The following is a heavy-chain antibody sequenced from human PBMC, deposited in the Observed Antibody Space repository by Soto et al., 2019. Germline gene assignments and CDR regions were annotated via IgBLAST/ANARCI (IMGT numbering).Heavy chain of an antibody. V-gene: IGHV4-38-2*02. J-gene: IGHJ4*02. Sequence: SETLSLTCAVSGYSISSGYYWGWIRQPPGKGLEWIGSVYDTGSTYYNPSLKSRVTISLDTSKNQFSLKLSSVTAADTAVYYCVRESCVSTSCYNKVDYWGQGTLVTVSS. CDR2: VYDTGST. D-gene: IGHD2-2*02. CDR3: VRESCVSTSCYNKVDY. CDR1: GYSISSGYY.